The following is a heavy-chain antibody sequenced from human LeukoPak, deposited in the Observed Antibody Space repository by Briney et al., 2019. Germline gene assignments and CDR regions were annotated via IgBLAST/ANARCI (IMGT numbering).Heavy chain of an antibody. CDR1: GFTFSSYW. CDR3: TRGGVDH. Sequence: PGGSLRLSCAASGFTFSSYWMHWVRQAPGKGLVWVSRINSDGSTTTYADSVKGRFTISGDNAKNTLYLQMNGLRAEDTAVYYCTRGGVDHWGQGTLVTVSS. J-gene: IGHJ4*02. V-gene: IGHV3-74*01. D-gene: IGHD3-16*01. CDR2: INSDGSTT.